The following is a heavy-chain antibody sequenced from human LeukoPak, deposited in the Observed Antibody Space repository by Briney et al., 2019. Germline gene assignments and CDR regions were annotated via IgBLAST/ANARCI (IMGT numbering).Heavy chain of an antibody. V-gene: IGHV1-2*02. CDR1: GYTFTGYY. J-gene: IGHJ4*02. CDR3: ALLGYCSGGSCFIFDY. CDR2: INPNSGGT. Sequence: ASVKVSCKASGYTFTGYYMHWVRQAPGQGLEWMGWINPNSGGTNYAQKFQGRVTMTRDTSISTAYMELSRLRSDDTAVYYCALLGYCSGGSCFIFDYWGQGTLVTVSS. D-gene: IGHD2-15*01.